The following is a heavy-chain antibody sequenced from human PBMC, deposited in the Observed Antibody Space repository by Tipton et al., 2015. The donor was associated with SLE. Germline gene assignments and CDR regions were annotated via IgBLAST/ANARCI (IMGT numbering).Heavy chain of an antibody. V-gene: IGHV3-7*01. Sequence: SLRLSCAASGFTFSNYWMSWVRQAPGKGLEWVANIIQDGSEKYYVDSVKGRFSISRDNTKNSLYLQMNSLRAEDTAVYYCARVNWGPAYWGQGTLVTVSS. CDR1: GFTFSNYW. J-gene: IGHJ4*02. CDR2: IIQDGSEK. CDR3: ARVNWGPAY. D-gene: IGHD7-27*01.